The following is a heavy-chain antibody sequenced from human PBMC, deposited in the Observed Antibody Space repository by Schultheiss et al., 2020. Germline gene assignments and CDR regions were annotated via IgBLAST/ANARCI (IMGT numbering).Heavy chain of an antibody. CDR1: GFTFSSYG. Sequence: GGSLRLSCAASGFTFSSYGMHWVRQAPGKGLEWVSAISGSGGSTYYADSVKGRFTISRDNSKNTLYLQMNSLKTEDTAVYYCTTVCCGNTAMDYWGQGTLVTVSS. J-gene: IGHJ4*02. D-gene: IGHD5-18*01. V-gene: IGHV3-23*01. CDR2: ISGSGGST. CDR3: TTVCCGNTAMDY.